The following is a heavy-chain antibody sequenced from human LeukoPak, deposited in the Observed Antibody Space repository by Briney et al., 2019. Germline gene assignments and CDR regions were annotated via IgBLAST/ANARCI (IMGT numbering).Heavy chain of an antibody. J-gene: IGHJ4*02. CDR2: IIPIFGTA. CDR3: ARVPGIAVAGPYDY. CDR1: GYTLTELS. Sequence: SVKVSCKVSGYTLTELSMHWVRQAPGKGLEWMGGIIPIFGTANYAQKFQGRVTITADESTSTAYMELSSLRSEDTAVYYCARVPGIAVAGPYDYWGQGTLVTVSS. V-gene: IGHV1-69*13. D-gene: IGHD6-19*01.